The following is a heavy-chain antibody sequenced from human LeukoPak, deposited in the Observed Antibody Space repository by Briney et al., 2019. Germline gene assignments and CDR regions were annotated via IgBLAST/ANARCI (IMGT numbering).Heavy chain of an antibody. Sequence: SETLSLTCTVSGGSISSYYWSWIRQPPGEGLEWIGYIYYSGSTNYNPSLKSRVTISVDTSKNQFSLKLSSVTAADTAVYYCAREVAGKSEYFQHWGQGTLVTVSS. D-gene: IGHD6-19*01. CDR1: GGSISSYY. J-gene: IGHJ1*01. V-gene: IGHV4-59*01. CDR2: IYYSGST. CDR3: AREVAGKSEYFQH.